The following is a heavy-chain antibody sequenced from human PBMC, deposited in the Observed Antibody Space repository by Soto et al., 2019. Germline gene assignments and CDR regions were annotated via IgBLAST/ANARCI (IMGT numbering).Heavy chain of an antibody. J-gene: IGHJ4*02. V-gene: IGHV3-33*01. CDR3: ATDYSSTGYGLVY. D-gene: IGHD6-19*01. Sequence: QAQLVESGGGVVQPGRSLRLSCAASGFTFSSHGMHWVRQAPGKGLEWVAVIWSDGSNEYYADSEKGRFTISRDNSKNTLYLQMSSLRVEDTAVYYCATDYSSTGYGLVYWGQGALVTVSS. CDR1: GFTFSSHG. CDR2: IWSDGSNE.